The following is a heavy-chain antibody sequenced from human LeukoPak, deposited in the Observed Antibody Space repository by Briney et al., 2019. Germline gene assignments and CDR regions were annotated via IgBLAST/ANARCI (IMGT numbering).Heavy chain of an antibody. Sequence: GGSLRLSCAASGFTFYNYAMHWVRQAPGKGLEYVSAISTNGGSTYYANSVKGRFTISRDNSKNTLSLQMGSLRAEDMAVYYCARESGYSGSLDYWGQGTLATVSS. V-gene: IGHV3-64*01. CDR2: ISTNGGST. D-gene: IGHD5-12*01. J-gene: IGHJ4*02. CDR1: GFTFYNYA. CDR3: ARESGYSGSLDY.